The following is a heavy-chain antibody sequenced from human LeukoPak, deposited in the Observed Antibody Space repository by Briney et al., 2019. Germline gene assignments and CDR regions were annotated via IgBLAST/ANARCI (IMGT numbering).Heavy chain of an antibody. D-gene: IGHD6-13*01. CDR1: GFTFDDYG. J-gene: IGHJ4*02. CDR2: INWNGGST. V-gene: IGHV3-20*04. Sequence: PGGSLRLSCAASGFTFDDYGMSWVRQAPGKGLEWVSGINWNGGSTGYTDSVKGRFTISRDNAKNSLYLQMNSLRAEDTAVYYCARGPSIAAAGPRTVVFDYWGQGTLVTVSS. CDR3: ARGPSIAAAGPRTVVFDY.